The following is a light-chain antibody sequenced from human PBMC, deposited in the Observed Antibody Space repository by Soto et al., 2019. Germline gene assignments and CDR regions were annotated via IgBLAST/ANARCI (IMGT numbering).Light chain of an antibody. CDR1: QSAGNF. J-gene: IGKJ1*01. CDR3: QHYNTWPWT. Sequence: EIVMTPSPATLSVSSGEPASLXXRASQSAGNFLAWYQQKPGQAPRIXIYDTSTRATGIPARFSGSGSGTEFTLTISSLQSEDFAVYYCQHYNTWPWTFGQGTKVDIK. CDR2: DTS. V-gene: IGKV3-15*01.